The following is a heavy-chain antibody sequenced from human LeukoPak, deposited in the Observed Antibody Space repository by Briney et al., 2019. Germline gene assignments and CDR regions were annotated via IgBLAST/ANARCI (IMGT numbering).Heavy chain of an antibody. D-gene: IGHD2-2*01. J-gene: IGHJ4*02. CDR2: VNERGNA. V-gene: IGHV4-34*09. Sequence: SETLSLTCAVYGGSFSGYYWSWIRQTPGKGLEWIGNVNERGNANYNPSLKSRVSISVDTSKDQFSLKLNSVTAADTAVYYCARVFGVPAHSFEYWGQGTLVTVSS. CDR3: ARVFGVPAHSFEY. CDR1: GGSFSGYY.